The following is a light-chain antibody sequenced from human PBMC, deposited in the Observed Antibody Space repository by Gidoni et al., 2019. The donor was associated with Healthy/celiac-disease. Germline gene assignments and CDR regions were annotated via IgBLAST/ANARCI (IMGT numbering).Light chain of an antibody. J-gene: IGLJ3*02. CDR2: EGS. V-gene: IGLV2-23*01. CDR1: SSDVGSYNL. Sequence: QSALTQPASVSGSPGPSITITCTGTSSDVGSYNLVSWYQHHPGKAPKLMIDEGSKRPSGVSNRFSGSKSGNTASLTISGLQAEDEADYYCCSYAGSSTWVFGGGTKLTVL. CDR3: CSYAGSSTWV.